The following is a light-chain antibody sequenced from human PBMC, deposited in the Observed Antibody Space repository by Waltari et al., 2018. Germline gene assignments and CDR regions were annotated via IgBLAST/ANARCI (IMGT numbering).Light chain of an antibody. V-gene: IGLV4-69*01. J-gene: IGLJ3*02. CDR3: QTWATGIFWL. Sequence: QVVLTQPPSVSASLGASVKLTCTLASGHNTYAIAWHQQQAEKGPRFLMKVKSDGSHTRGDGIPDRFSGSSSGAERYLTISNLQPEDEADYYCQTWATGIFWLFGGGTKLTVL. CDR2: VKSDGSH. CDR1: SGHNTYA.